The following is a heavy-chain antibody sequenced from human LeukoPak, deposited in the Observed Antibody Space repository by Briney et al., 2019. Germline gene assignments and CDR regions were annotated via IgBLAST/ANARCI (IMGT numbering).Heavy chain of an antibody. V-gene: IGHV4-38-2*01. Sequence: PSATLSLTCAVSGSSISSGYYWGWLRQPPGKGLEWIGSIYHSGSTYYNPSLKSRVTISVDTSKNQFSLKLSSVTAADTAVYYCARLGRDYYDSSGYYHYWGQGTLVTVSS. D-gene: IGHD3-22*01. CDR1: GSSISSGYY. CDR2: IYHSGST. CDR3: ARLGRDYYDSSGYYHY. J-gene: IGHJ4*02.